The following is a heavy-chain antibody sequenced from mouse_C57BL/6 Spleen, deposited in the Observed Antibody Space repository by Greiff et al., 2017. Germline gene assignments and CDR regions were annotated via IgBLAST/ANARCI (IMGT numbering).Heavy chain of an antibody. J-gene: IGHJ4*01. V-gene: IGHV3-1*01. D-gene: IGHD2-10*02. Sequence: VQLKESGPGMVKPSQSLSLTCTVTGYSITSGYDWHWIRHFPGNKLEWMGYISYSGSTNYNPSLKSRISITHDTSKNHFFLKLNSVTTEDTATYYCARGGYDYGAMDYWGQGTSVTVSS. CDR2: ISYSGST. CDR1: GYSITSGYD. CDR3: ARGGYDYGAMDY.